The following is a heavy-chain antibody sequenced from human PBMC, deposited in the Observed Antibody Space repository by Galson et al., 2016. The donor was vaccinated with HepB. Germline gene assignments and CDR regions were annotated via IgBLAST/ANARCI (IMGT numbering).Heavy chain of an antibody. CDR2: TYYRSKWYN. J-gene: IGHJ6*02. CDR1: GDSVSSNSAA. D-gene: IGHD6-19*01. CDR3: ARDLREALAGTGYYYYGLDV. Sequence: CAISGDSVSSNSAAWNWIRQSPSRGLEWLGRTYYRSKWYNEYAVPVKSRITINPDTSKNQFSLQLNSVTPEDTAVYYCARDLREALAGTGYYYYGLDVWGQGTTVTVSS. V-gene: IGHV6-1*01.